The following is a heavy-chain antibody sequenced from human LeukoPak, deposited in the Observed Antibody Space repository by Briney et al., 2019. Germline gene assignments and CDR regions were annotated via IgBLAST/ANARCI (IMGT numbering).Heavy chain of an antibody. J-gene: IGHJ4*02. V-gene: IGHV3-21*01. CDR3: ARFPEGSNTLSIDF. CDR2: ISRSSGYI. CDR1: GFTLISYS. Sequence: GGSLRPSCVASGFTLISYSMNWVRQAPGKGLEWVSSISRSSGYIFYADSIKGRFTVSRDNSKNALYLQMNSLRADDTAVYYCARFPEGSNTLSIDFWGQGTLVTVSS.